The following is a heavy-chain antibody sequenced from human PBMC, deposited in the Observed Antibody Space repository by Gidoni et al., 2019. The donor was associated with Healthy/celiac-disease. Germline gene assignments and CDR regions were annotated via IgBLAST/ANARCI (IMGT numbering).Heavy chain of an antibody. V-gene: IGHV3-23*01. J-gene: IGHJ1*01. Sequence: EVLLLESGGGLVQPGGSLRLSCAASGFTFSSYAMSWVRQTTGKGLEWVSAISGSGGSTYYADSVKGRFTISRDNSKNTLYLQMNSLRAEDTAVYYCAKDRLGRDYGDYGSYFQHWGQGTLVTVSS. D-gene: IGHD4-17*01. CDR2: ISGSGGST. CDR3: AKDRLGRDYGDYGSYFQH. CDR1: GFTFSSYA.